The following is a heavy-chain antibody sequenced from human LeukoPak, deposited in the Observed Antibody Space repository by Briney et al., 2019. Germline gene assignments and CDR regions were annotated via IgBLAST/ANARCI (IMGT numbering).Heavy chain of an antibody. Sequence: ASVKVSCKASGYTFTSYDITWVRQATGQGLEWMGWMSPGSGYTGYAQTFQGRVTLTRNTSVSTAFMELSSLRSEDTAVYYCARDRGPAHSGWHGPPSNWFDPWGQGTLVTVSS. D-gene: IGHD6-19*01. CDR1: GYTFTSYD. V-gene: IGHV1-8*01. CDR3: ARDRGPAHSGWHGPPSNWFDP. CDR2: MSPGSGYT. J-gene: IGHJ5*02.